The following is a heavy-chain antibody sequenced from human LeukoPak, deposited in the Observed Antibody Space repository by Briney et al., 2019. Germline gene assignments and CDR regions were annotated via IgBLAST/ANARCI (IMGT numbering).Heavy chain of an antibody. J-gene: IGHJ5*02. V-gene: IGHV4-59*01. CDR1: GGSISSYY. D-gene: IGHD2-2*01. Sequence: PSETLSLTCTVSGGSISSYYWSWIRQPPGKGLEWIGYIYYSGSTNYNPSLKSRVTISVDTSKNQFSLKLSSVTAADTAVYYCARDWSGIVVVPAAMGWFDPWGQGTLVTVSS. CDR2: IYYSGST. CDR3: ARDWSGIVVVPAAMGWFDP.